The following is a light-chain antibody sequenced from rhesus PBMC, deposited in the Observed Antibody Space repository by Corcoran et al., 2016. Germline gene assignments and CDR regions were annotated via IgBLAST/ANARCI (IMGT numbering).Light chain of an antibody. CDR1: QGISSW. Sequence: DIQMTQSPSSLSASVGDTVTITCQASQGISSWLAWYQQKPGKGPKLLIYKASVVQSGVPSRFSGSGSGTDFTLTISSLQPEDFATYYCLQYSSSPWTFGQGTKGEIK. CDR3: LQYSSSPWT. CDR2: KAS. J-gene: IGKJ1*01. V-gene: IGKV1-22*01.